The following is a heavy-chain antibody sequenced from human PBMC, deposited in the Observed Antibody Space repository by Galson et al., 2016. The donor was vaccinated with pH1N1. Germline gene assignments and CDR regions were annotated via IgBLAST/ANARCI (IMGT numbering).Heavy chain of an antibody. CDR3: AHRRSPYVDFCGGPNWFDS. Sequence: PALVKPTQTLTLTCTVSGFSLDTSGVGVGWIRQPPGKALEWLGDICWNDEKRYSPSLRNSLTITKDASKNQVVLTMTNVDPVDTATYFAAHRRSPYVDFCGGPNWFDSWGQGTLVIVSS. V-gene: IGHV2-5*01. CDR1: GFSLDTSGVG. J-gene: IGHJ5*01. D-gene: IGHD3-3*01. CDR2: ICWNDEK.